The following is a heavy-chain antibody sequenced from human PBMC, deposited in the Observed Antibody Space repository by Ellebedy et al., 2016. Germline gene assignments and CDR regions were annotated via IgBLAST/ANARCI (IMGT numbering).Heavy chain of an antibody. CDR1: GFTFSSYA. D-gene: IGHD3-22*01. J-gene: IGHJ4*02. V-gene: IGHV3-23*01. CDR2: ISGSGGST. CDR3: ARDLGTGYYPIPYSDY. Sequence: GGSLRLSCAASGFTFSSYAMSWVRQAPGKGLEWVSAISGSGGSTYYADSVKGRFTISRDNSKNTLYLQMNSLRAEDTAVYFCARDLGTGYYPIPYSDYWGQGTLVIVSS.